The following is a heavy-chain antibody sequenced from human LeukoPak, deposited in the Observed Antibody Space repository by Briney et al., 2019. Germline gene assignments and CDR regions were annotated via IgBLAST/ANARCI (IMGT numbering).Heavy chain of an antibody. CDR2: ISGGGGST. V-gene: IGHV3-23*01. Sequence: GGSLRLSCAASGFTFTSYSMNWVRQAPGKGLEWVSTISGGGGSTYYADSVKGRFTISRDNSKNTLYLQVNSLRAEDTAVYYCAKGGKWDVTPFDYWGQGTLLIVSS. CDR3: AKGGKWDVTPFDY. CDR1: GFTFTSYS. J-gene: IGHJ4*02. D-gene: IGHD1-26*01.